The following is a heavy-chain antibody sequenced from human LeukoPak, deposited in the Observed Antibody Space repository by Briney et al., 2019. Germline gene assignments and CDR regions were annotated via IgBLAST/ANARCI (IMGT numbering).Heavy chain of an antibody. CDR3: ARDLTTVTRAAFDI. Sequence: SQTLSLACAISGDSVSSNSAAWNWIRQSPSRGLEWLGRTYYRSKWYNDYAVSVKSRITINPDTSKNQFSLQLNSVTPEDTAVYYCARDLTTVTRAAFDIWGQGTMVTVSS. D-gene: IGHD4-17*01. CDR2: TYYRSKWYN. CDR1: GDSVSSNSAA. V-gene: IGHV6-1*01. J-gene: IGHJ3*02.